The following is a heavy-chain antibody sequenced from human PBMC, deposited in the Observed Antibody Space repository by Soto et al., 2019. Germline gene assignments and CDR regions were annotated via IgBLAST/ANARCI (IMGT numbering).Heavy chain of an antibody. CDR1: GGSFSGYY. CDR2: INHSGST. V-gene: IGHV4-34*01. Sequence: SETLSLTCAVYGGSFSGYYWSWIRQPPGKGLEWIGEINHSGSTNYNPSLKSRVTISVDTSKNQFSLKLSSVTAADTAVYYCARGLSYYRNWFDPWGQGTLVTVSS. D-gene: IGHD3-10*01. CDR3: ARGLSYYRNWFDP. J-gene: IGHJ5*02.